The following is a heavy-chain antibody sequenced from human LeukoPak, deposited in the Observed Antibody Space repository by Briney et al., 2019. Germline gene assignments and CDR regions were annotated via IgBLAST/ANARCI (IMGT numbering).Heavy chain of an antibody. Sequence: PGGSLRLSCAASGFTFSSYAMHWVRQAPGKGLEWVAVISYDGSNKYYADSVKGRFTISRDNSKNTLYLQMNSLRAEDTAVYYCARGDGSGYNVEDYYFDYWGQGTLVTVSS. CDR2: ISYDGSNK. CDR1: GFTFSSYA. D-gene: IGHD3-22*01. J-gene: IGHJ4*02. V-gene: IGHV3-30-3*01. CDR3: ARGDGSGYNVEDYYFDY.